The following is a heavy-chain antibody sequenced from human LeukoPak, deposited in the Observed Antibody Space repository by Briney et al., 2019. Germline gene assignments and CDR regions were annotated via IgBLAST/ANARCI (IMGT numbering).Heavy chain of an antibody. J-gene: IGHJ4*02. CDR3: ATYSGSYYGGGY. CDR1: GGTFSNYA. D-gene: IGHD1-26*01. CDR2: IIPIFGTA. V-gene: IGHV1-69*13. Sequence: ASVKVSCKASGGTFSNYAISWVRQAPGQGLEWMGGIIPIFGTANYAQKFQGRVTITADESTSTAYMELSSLRSEDTAVYYCATYSGSYYGGGYWGQGTLVTVSS.